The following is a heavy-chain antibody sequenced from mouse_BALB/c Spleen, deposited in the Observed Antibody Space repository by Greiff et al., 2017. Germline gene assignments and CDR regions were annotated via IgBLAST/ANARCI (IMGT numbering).Heavy chain of an antibody. V-gene: IGHV1-15*01. Sequence: QVQLKESGAELVRPGASVTLSCKASGYTFTDYEMHWVKQTPVHGLEWIGAIDPETGGTAYNQKFKGKATLTADKSSSTAYMELRSLTSEDSAVYYCTRSYDYWGQGTTRTVSS. CDR2: IDPETGGT. CDR3: TRSYDY. CDR1: GYTFTDYE. J-gene: IGHJ2*01.